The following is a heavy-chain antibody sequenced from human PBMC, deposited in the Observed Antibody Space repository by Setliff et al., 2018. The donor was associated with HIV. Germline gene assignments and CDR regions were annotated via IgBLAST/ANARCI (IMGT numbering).Heavy chain of an antibody. J-gene: IGHJ6*03. V-gene: IGHV5-51*01. Sequence: PGESLKISCKGSGYTFTNFWIGWVRQVLGKGLELMGIIYPGDSDTRYSPSFQGQVTISADKSISTAYLQWNSLKASDTAIYYCARASDPSHRMPPTNYYYYMDVLGKGTTVTVSS. D-gene: IGHD2-2*01. CDR3: ARASDPSHRMPPTNYYYYMDV. CDR1: GYTFTNFW. CDR2: IYPGDSDT.